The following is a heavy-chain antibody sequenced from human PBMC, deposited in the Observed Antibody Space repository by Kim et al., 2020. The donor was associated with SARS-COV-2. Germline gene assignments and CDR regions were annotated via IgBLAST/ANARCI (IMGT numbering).Heavy chain of an antibody. CDR1: GGSFSGYY. J-gene: IGHJ6*02. Sequence: SETLSLTCAVYGGSFSGYYWSWIRQPPGKGLEWIGEINHSGSTNYNPSLKSRVTISVDTSKNQFSLKLSSVTAADTAVYYCARGNDRDYYYYYGMDVWGQGTTVTVSS. CDR2: INHSGST. CDR3: ARGNDRDYYYYYGMDV. V-gene: IGHV4-34*01. D-gene: IGHD1-1*01.